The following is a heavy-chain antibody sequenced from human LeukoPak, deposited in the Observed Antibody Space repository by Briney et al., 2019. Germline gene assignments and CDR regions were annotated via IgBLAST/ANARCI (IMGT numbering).Heavy chain of an antibody. Sequence: PGGSLRLSCAASGFTFSSYSMNWVRQALGKGLEWVSSISSSSSYIYYADSVKGRFTISRDNAKNSLYLQMNSLRAEDTAMYYCARDTKSRTIAARPLDYWGQGTLVTVSS. V-gene: IGHV3-21*01. J-gene: IGHJ4*02. CDR3: ARDTKSRTIAARPLDY. CDR2: ISSSSSYI. D-gene: IGHD6-6*01. CDR1: GFTFSSYS.